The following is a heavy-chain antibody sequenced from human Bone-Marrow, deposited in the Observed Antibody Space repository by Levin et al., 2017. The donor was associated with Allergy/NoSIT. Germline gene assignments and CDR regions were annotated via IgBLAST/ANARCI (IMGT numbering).Heavy chain of an antibody. CDR2: ISFNSGTI. Sequence: SLKISCAASGFTFEDSAMHWVRQAPGKGLEWVSGISFNSGTIAYADSVKGRFTISRDNAKNSLYLQMNSLRPEDTALYYCAKDMGYGSGSTTIYYFSGMDVWGQGTTVTFSS. D-gene: IGHD3-10*01. V-gene: IGHV3-9*01. J-gene: IGHJ6*02. CDR1: GFTFEDSA. CDR3: AKDMGYGSGSTTIYYFSGMDV.